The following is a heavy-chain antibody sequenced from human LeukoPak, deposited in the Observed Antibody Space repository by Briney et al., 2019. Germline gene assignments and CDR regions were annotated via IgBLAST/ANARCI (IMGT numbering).Heavy chain of an antibody. CDR1: GFTFTNA. CDR2: ISSDGSKN. J-gene: IGHJ4*02. Sequence: GGSLRLSCAASGFTFTNAMHWVRQTPGKGLERVALISSDGSKNIYADPVKGRFTVSRDNSKNTLYLQMNSLRAEDTAVYYCVKGLVQTTMSYSVDYWGQGALVTVSS. CDR3: VKGLVQTTMSYSVDY. V-gene: IGHV3-30*18. D-gene: IGHD1-1*01.